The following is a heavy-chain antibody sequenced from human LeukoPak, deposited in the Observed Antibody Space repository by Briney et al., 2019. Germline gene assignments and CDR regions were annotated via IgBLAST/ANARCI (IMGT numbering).Heavy chain of an antibody. CDR3: ASQRDGYNSGAFDI. V-gene: IGHV4-61*01. CDR1: GGSISSSSYY. J-gene: IGHJ3*02. D-gene: IGHD5-24*01. CDR2: IYYSGST. Sequence: SETLSLTCTVSGGSISSSSYYWSWIRQPPGKGLEWIGYIYYSGSTNYNPSLKSRVTISIDTSKNQFSLKLSSVTAADTAVYYCASQRDGYNSGAFDIWGQGTMDTVSS.